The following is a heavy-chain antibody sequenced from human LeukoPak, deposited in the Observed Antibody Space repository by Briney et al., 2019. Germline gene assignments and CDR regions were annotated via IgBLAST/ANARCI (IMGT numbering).Heavy chain of an antibody. CDR1: GYTFANYA. Sequence: ASVKVSCKASGYTFANYATHWVRQAPGQRLERMGWINTRSGDTEYSYEFQGRVTITRDIAESTASMELRSLRSDDMGVYYCARDSGRGWYEFRWGQGTLVTVSS. D-gene: IGHD6-19*01. CDR3: ARDSGRGWYEFR. V-gene: IGHV1-3*03. CDR2: INTRSGDT. J-gene: IGHJ4*02.